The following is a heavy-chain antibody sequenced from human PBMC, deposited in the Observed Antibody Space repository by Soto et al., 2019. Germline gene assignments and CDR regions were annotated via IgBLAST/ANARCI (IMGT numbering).Heavy chain of an antibody. V-gene: IGHV5-10-1*01. Sequence: GESLKISCEGCGYSFASYWITWVRQKPGKGLEWMGRIDPSDSQTYYSPSFRGHVTISVTKSITTVFRQWSSLRASDTAMYFCARLERDCSSTTCYGDFEYRGQGTPVTVSS. CDR1: GYSFASYW. J-gene: IGHJ4*02. CDR3: ARLERDCSSTTCYGDFEY. CDR2: IDPSDSQT. D-gene: IGHD2-2*01.